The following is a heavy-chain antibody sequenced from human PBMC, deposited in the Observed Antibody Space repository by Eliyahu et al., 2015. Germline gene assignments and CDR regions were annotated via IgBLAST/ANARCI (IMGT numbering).Heavy chain of an antibody. V-gene: IGHV4-59*01. Sequence: QVQLQESGPGLVKPSETLSPTCTVXGGSISSYXWSWIRQPPGKGLEXIGYIYYSGSTNYNPSLKSRVTISVDTSKNQFSLKLSSVTAADTAVYYCARDNWNDGFDYWGQGTLVTVSS. CDR3: ARDNWNDGFDY. CDR1: GGSISSYX. J-gene: IGHJ4*02. D-gene: IGHD1-20*01. CDR2: IYYSGST.